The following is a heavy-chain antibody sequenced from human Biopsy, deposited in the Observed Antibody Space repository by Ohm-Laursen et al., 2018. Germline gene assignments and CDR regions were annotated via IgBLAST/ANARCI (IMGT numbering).Heavy chain of an antibody. CDR3: ARRDYRNGFKFDF. CDR1: GGSISSDY. CDR2: IYYSGST. Sequence: SETLSLTCTVFGGSISSDYWSWIRQTPGQGLEWIGYIYYSGSTNYSPSLESRFIMSVNTSKNKFSRTLSSVTAADTAVYYCARRDYRNGFKFDFWGQGTLVTVSS. J-gene: IGHJ4*02. D-gene: IGHD3-16*01. V-gene: IGHV4-59*08.